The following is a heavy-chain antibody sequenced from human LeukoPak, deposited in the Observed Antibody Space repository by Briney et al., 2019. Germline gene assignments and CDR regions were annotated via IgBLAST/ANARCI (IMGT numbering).Heavy chain of an antibody. V-gene: IGHV3-48*01. CDR2: ISSSSATI. CDR1: GFTFSGYS. D-gene: IGHD6-13*01. CDR3: ARDISIAAAGIDYYYYYGMDV. J-gene: IGHJ6*02. Sequence: GGSLRLSCAASGFTFSGYSMNWVRQAPGKGPEWLSYISSSSATIYYADSVKGRFTISRDNSKNTLYLQMNSLRAEDTAVYYCARDISIAAAGIDYYYYYGMDVWGQGTTVTVSS.